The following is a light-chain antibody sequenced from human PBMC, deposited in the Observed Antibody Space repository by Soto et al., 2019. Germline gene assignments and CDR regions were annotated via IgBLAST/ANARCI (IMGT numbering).Light chain of an antibody. J-gene: IGKJ5*01. Sequence: IIVAQSPATLSLAPGEGATRSCRASQSVSSYVAWYQQKPGQAHRLLIYDASNRATGIPARFSGSGSGTDFTLTLSSLEPEDFAVYYCQQRSNWPPITFGQGTHWRLN. CDR2: DAS. CDR1: QSVSSY. V-gene: IGKV3-11*01. CDR3: QQRSNWPPIT.